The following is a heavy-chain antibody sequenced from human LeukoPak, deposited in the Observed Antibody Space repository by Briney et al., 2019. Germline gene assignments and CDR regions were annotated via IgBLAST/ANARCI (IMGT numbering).Heavy chain of an antibody. J-gene: IGHJ4*02. CDR1: GGSLSDHD. D-gene: IGHD3-22*01. Sequence: SETLSLTCAVFGGSLSDHDWSWIRQPPGKGLEWIGEINHRGATNYNPSLKSRVTLSLDTSKNQVSLKLNSLTAADTAVYYCARGKGDLSMIVMIVTAVEFYFDSSGPGTLVTVSS. V-gene: IGHV4-34*01. CDR3: ARGKGDLSMIVMIVTAVEFYFDS. CDR2: INHRGAT.